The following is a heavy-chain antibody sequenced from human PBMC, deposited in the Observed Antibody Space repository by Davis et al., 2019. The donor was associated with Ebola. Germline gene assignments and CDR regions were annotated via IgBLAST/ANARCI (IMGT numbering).Heavy chain of an antibody. V-gene: IGHV3-23*01. D-gene: IGHD2-2*01. J-gene: IGHJ6*03. CDR1: GFTFSSYA. Sequence: PGGSLRLSCAASGFTFSSYAMSWVRQAPAPFLPSLSAISGSGGSTYYADSVKGRFTISRDNSKNTLYLQMNSLRAEDTAVYYCARDQGYCSDTSCLLYDYYYMDVWGKGTTVTVSS. CDR3: ARDQGYCSDTSCLLYDYYYMDV. CDR2: ISGSGGST.